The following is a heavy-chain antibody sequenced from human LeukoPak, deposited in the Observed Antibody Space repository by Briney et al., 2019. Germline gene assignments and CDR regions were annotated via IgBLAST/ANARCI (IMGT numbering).Heavy chain of an antibody. Sequence: SETLSLTCAVYGGSFSGYYWSWIRQPPGKGLEWIGEINHSGSTNYNPSLKSRVTISVDTSKNQFSLKLSSVTAADTAVYYCARGGVPGQQLDYWGPGTLVTVSS. V-gene: IGHV4-34*01. CDR2: INHSGST. CDR3: ARGGVPGQQLDY. D-gene: IGHD6-13*01. J-gene: IGHJ4*02. CDR1: GGSFSGYY.